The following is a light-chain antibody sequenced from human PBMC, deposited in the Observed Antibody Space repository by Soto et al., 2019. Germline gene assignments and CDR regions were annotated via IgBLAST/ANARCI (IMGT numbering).Light chain of an antibody. V-gene: IGKV1-17*01. J-gene: IGKJ1*01. CDR1: HCIRKD. CDR2: AAS. Sequence: DIQLAPSPSSLSASVGDRVTITFRSIHCIRKDLGWYQQKPGKAPKLLIYAASSLESEVPSRFSGSGSGTEFTLTISSLQTDDFATYYCQQYNSYSSWTFGQGTKV. CDR3: QQYNSYSSWT.